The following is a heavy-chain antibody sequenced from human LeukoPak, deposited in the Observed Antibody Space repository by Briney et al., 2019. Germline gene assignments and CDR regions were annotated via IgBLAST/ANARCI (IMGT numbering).Heavy chain of an antibody. CDR1: GYTFTSYG. J-gene: IGHJ5*02. CDR2: INTYNGNT. V-gene: IGHV1-18*01. CDR3: ARGKGPSSSWYAWFDP. Sequence: ASVKVSCKASGYTFTSYGISWVRQAPGQGLEWMGWINTYNGNTNYAQKLQGRVTMITDTSTSTAYMDLRSLRSDDTAVYYCARGKGPSSSWYAWFDPWGQGTLVTVSS. D-gene: IGHD6-13*01.